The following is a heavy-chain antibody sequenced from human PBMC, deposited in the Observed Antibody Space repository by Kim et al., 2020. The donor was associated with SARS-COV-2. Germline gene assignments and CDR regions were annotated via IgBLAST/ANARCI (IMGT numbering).Heavy chain of an antibody. Sequence: GGSLRLSCAASGFTFSSYSMNWVRQAPGKGLEWVSYISSSSSTIYYADSVKGRFTISRDNAKNSLYLQMNSLRDEDTAVYYCAREPLWGLGKTAASLDYWGQGTLVTVSS. V-gene: IGHV3-48*02. CDR2: ISSSSSTI. CDR1: GFTFSSYS. J-gene: IGHJ4*02. D-gene: IGHD7-27*01. CDR3: AREPLWGLGKTAASLDY.